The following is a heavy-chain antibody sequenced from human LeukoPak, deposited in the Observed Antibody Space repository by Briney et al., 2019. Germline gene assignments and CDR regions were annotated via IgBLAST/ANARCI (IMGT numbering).Heavy chain of an antibody. V-gene: IGHV4-34*01. CDR2: INHSGGT. Sequence: SETLSLTCAAYGGSFCGYYWSWIRQPPGKGLEWIGEINHSGGTNYNPSLKSRVTISVDTSKNQFSLKLSSVTAADTAVYYCARGSGYSSSWYDFDYWGQGTLVTVSS. CDR3: ARGSGYSSSWYDFDY. CDR1: GGSFCGYY. D-gene: IGHD6-13*01. J-gene: IGHJ4*02.